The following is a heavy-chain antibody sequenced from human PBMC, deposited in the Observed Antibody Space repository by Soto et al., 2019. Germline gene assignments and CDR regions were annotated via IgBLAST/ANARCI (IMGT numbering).Heavy chain of an antibody. V-gene: IGHV1-18*01. Sequence: ASVKVSCKASCYTFTTYGVSWVRQTPGQGLEWMGWISPYNGNTTYAQNFQGRVTMTTDTSTSTAYMELRSLRSDDTAVYYCARDERYYYDSSGYSHDAFDIWGQGTMVTVSS. CDR2: ISPYNGNT. J-gene: IGHJ3*02. CDR1: CYTFTTYG. D-gene: IGHD3-22*01. CDR3: ARDERYYYDSSGYSHDAFDI.